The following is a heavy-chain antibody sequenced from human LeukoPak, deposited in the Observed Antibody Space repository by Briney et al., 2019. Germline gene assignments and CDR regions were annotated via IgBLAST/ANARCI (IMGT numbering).Heavy chain of an antibody. Sequence: SETLSLTCAVSGYSISSGYYWGWIRQPPGKGLEWIGSSYHRGSTYYNPSLKSRVTISVDTSKNQFSLKLSSVTAADTAVYYCAREAAAGSNWFDPWGEGTLVTVSS. CDR1: GYSISSGYY. CDR3: AREAAAGSNWFDP. V-gene: IGHV4-38-2*02. D-gene: IGHD6-13*01. J-gene: IGHJ5*02. CDR2: SYHRGST.